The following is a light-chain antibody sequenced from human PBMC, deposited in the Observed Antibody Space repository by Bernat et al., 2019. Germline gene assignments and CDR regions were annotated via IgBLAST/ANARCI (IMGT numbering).Light chain of an antibody. CDR1: SSDVGTYNL. V-gene: IGLV2-23*02. CDR2: EVT. J-gene: IGLJ3*02. CDR3: CSYSSTNTVL. Sequence: QSALTQPASVSGSPGQSITISCTGISSDVGTYNLVSWYQQHPGKAPKLMIFEVTKRPSGVSDLFSGSKSGNTASLTISGLQAEDEADYYCCSYSSTNTVLFGGGTKLTVL.